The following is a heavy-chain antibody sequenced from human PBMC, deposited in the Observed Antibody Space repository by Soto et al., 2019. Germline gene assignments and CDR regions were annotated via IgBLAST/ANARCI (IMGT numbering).Heavy chain of an antibody. Sequence: PGESLKISCKASGYSFSSYWIGWVRQMPGKGLEWMGIIYPGDSDTTYSPSFQGQVTISADKSISTAYLQWSSPKASDTAMYYCAGGGVRGVITRTRDYYGMDVWGQGTTVTVSS. CDR1: GYSFSSYW. CDR2: IYPGDSDT. D-gene: IGHD3-10*01. V-gene: IGHV5-51*01. J-gene: IGHJ6*02. CDR3: AGGGVRGVITRTRDYYGMDV.